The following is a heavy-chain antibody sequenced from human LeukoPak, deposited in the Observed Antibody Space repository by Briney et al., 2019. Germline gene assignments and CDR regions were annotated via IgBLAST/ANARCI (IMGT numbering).Heavy chain of an antibody. CDR1: GGSISSSSYY. J-gene: IGHJ6*03. CDR2: IYYSGST. D-gene: IGHD3-16*02. CDR3: ARIESFYYMDV. Sequence: PSETLSLTCTVSGGSISSSSYYWGWIRQPPGKGLEWIGCIYYSGSTYYNPSLKSRVTISVDTSKNQFSLKLSSVTAADTAVYYCARIESFYYMDVWGKGTTVTVSS. V-gene: IGHV4-39*07.